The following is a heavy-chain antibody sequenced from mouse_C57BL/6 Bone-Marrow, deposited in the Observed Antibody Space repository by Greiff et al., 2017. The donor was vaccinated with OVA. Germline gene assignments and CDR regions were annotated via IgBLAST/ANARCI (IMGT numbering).Heavy chain of an antibody. CDR2: ISSGGSYT. Sequence: EVKLQESGGDLVKPGGSLKLSCAASGFTFSSYGMSWVRQTPDKRLEWVATISSGGSYTYYPDSVKGRFTISRDNAKNTLYLQMSSLKSEDTAMYYCARRGSSYVGWFAYWGQGTLVTVSA. V-gene: IGHV5-6*02. J-gene: IGHJ3*01. CDR1: GFTFSSYG. CDR3: ARRGSSYVGWFAY. D-gene: IGHD1-1*01.